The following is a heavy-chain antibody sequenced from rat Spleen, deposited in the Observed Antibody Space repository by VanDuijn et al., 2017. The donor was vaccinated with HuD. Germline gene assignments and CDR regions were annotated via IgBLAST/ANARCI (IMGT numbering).Heavy chain of an antibody. CDR1: GFAFSDHY. J-gene: IGHJ4*01. Sequence: EVQLVESDGGLVQPGRSLKLSCAASGFAFSDHYVAWVRQGPTKGLEWVATINYDGRSTFYRDSVRDRLPISRDNAKSSLYLQMDSLRSEDTSTYYCARSELTGNVMDAWGQGASVTVSS. CDR3: ARSELTGNVMDA. CDR2: INYDGRST. D-gene: IGHD5-1*01. V-gene: IGHV5-29*01.